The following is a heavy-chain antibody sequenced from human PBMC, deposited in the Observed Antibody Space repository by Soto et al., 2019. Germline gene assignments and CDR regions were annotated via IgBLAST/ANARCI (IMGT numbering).Heavy chain of an antibody. CDR3: ARGGPAAGYDL. Sequence: QVQLVQSGAEVKKPGASVKVSCKASGYTFTSNDINWVRQASGQGLEWMGWMNPNTGGSGYAQDFQGRITMTRDPATSTAYMERTSLRSDDTAVYYCARGGPAAGYDLWGQGTLVTVSS. CDR1: GYTFTSND. CDR2: MNPNTGGS. D-gene: IGHD6-13*01. J-gene: IGHJ4*02. V-gene: IGHV1-8*01.